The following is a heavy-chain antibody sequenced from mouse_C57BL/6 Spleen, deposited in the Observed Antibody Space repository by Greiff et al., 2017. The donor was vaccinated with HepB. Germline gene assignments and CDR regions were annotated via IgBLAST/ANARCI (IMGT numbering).Heavy chain of an antibody. CDR2: ISDGGSYP. D-gene: IGHD3-3*01. Sequence: DVKVVESGGGLVKPGGSLKLSCAASGFTFSSDAMSWVRQTPEKRLEWVATISDGGSYPDYPDNVKGRFTISRDNAQNNLYLQMSHLKSEDTAMYYCARDQRDSYFDVWGTGTTVTVSS. J-gene: IGHJ1*03. CDR3: ARDQRDSYFDV. V-gene: IGHV5-4*01. CDR1: GFTFSSDA.